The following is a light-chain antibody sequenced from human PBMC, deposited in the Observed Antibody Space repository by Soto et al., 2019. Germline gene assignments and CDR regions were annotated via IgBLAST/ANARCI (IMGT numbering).Light chain of an antibody. CDR1: SSDVGGYNY. V-gene: IGLV2-14*01. J-gene: IGLJ1*01. CDR3: SSYTSSTAYV. Sequence: QSVLTQPASVSGSPGQSITISCTGTSSDVGGYNYVSWYQQHPGKAPKLMIYAVSNRPSGVSNRFSGSKSGNTASLTISGLQAEDEADYYCSSYTSSTAYVFGTGTKV. CDR2: AVS.